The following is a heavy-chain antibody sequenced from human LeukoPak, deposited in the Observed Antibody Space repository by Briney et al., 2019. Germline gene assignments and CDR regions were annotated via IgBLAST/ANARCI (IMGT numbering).Heavy chain of an antibody. CDR2: IYHSGST. V-gene: IGHV4-4*02. Sequence: SETLSLTCAVSGGSISSSNWWSWVRQPPGKGLEGIGEIYHSGSTNYNPSLKSRVTISVDKSKNQFSLKLSSVTAVDPAVYYCVSAFTTWGQGTRVTVSS. CDR1: GGSISSSNW. J-gene: IGHJ4*02. CDR3: VSAFTT. D-gene: IGHD3-22*01.